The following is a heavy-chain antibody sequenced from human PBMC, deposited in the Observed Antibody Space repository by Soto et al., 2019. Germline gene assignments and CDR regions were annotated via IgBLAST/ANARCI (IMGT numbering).Heavy chain of an antibody. D-gene: IGHD3-16*01. J-gene: IGHJ4*02. V-gene: IGHV3-33*01. CDR3: ARELAARGGGFDY. CDR1: GFTFSSYG. CDR2: IWYDGSNK. Sequence: SLRLSCAASGFTFSSYGMHWVRQAPGKGLEWVAVIWYDGSNKYYADSVKGRFTISRDNSKNTLYLQMNSLRAEDTAVYYCARELAARGGGFDYWGQGTLVTVSS.